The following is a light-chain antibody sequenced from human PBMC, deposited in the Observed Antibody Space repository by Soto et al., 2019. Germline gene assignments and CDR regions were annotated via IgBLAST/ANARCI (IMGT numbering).Light chain of an antibody. V-gene: IGLV1-44*01. J-gene: IGLJ1*01. Sequence: QSVLTQPPSASGTPGQRVTISCSGSSSNIGSNTVNWYQQLPGTAPKLLIHNNNQRPSGVPDRFSGSKSGTSASLAISGLQSEDEADYYCATWDDSRNKVFGTGTKVTVL. CDR3: ATWDDSRNKV. CDR2: NNN. CDR1: SSNIGSNT.